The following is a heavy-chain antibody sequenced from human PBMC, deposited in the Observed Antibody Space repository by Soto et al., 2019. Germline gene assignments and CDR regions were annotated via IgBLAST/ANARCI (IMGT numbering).Heavy chain of an antibody. CDR1: GGSISSYY. CDR2: IYYSGST. Sequence: SETLSLTCTVFGGSISSYYCSRIRKPPGKGLEWIGYIYYSGSTNYNPSLKSRVTISVDTSKNQFSLKLSSVTAADTAVYYCARDLGSITIFGVVRSRAFDIWGQGTMVPGSS. J-gene: IGHJ3*02. D-gene: IGHD3-3*01. CDR3: ARDLGSITIFGVVRSRAFDI. V-gene: IGHV4-59*01.